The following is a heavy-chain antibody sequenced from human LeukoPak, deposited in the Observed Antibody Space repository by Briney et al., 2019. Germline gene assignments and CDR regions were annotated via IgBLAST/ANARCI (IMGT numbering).Heavy chain of an antibody. CDR2: FGTRSTSV. D-gene: IGHD3-22*01. CDR1: GFTFSGYS. V-gene: IGHV3-21*01. CDR3: AREVSEGFDF. J-gene: IGHJ4*02. Sequence: GGSLRLSCTASGFTFSGYSMNWIRQAPGKGLEWVSSFGTRSTSVYHVGSVKGRFAISRDNAKNSLYLQMNSLRAEDTALYYCAREVSEGFDFWGQGTLVTVSS.